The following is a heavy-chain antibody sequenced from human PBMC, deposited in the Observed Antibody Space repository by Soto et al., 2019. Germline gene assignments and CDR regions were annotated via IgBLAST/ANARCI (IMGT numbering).Heavy chain of an antibody. CDR1: GDSISSRNW. V-gene: IGHV4-4*02. D-gene: IGHD3-3*01. CDR3: ARRDYDFWSGYLDV. J-gene: IGHJ6*02. Sequence: QVQLQESGPGLVKPSGTLSLTCTVSGDSISSRNWWSWVRQSPGKGLEWVGEIYHSGSTNYNPSLKSRVGMSVDKSTNQFSLNLNSVTVADTAVYYCARRDYDFWSGYLDVWGQGTTVNVSS. CDR2: IYHSGST.